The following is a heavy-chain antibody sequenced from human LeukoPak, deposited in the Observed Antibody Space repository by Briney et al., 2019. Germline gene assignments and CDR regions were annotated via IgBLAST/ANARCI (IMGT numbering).Heavy chain of an antibody. CDR1: GDSFSSNSAA. J-gene: IGHJ4*02. CDR2: TYYRSMLYN. CDR3: AREENLKYSRTSGWWGHFDY. V-gene: IGHV6-1*01. D-gene: IGHD6-19*01. Sequence: SQTLSLTCAISGDSFSSNSAAWNWLRQSPSRGLEWLGRTYYRSMLYNDYAVFVKSRITFNPDTSKNQFSLQLNSVTPEDTAVYYCAREENLKYSRTSGWWGHFDYWGQGTLVTVSS.